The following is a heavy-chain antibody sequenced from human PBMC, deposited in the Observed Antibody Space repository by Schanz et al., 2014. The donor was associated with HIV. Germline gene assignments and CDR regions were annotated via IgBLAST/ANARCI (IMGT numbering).Heavy chain of an antibody. D-gene: IGHD3-10*01. CDR1: GGSISSCGYY. J-gene: IGHJ4*02. CDR2: IYYSGST. CDR3: ARDVPSGGFDY. V-gene: IGHV4-31*03. Sequence: QVQLQESGPGLVKPSQTLSLTCTVSGGSISSCGYYWSWIRQHPGKGLEWIGYIYYSGSTYYNPSLKSRVSISVDTSKNRFSLKLSSVTAADTAVYYCARDVPSGGFDYWGQGTLVTVSS.